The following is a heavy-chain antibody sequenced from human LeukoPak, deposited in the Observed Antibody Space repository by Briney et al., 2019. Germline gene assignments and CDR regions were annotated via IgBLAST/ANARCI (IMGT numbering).Heavy chain of an antibody. V-gene: IGHV3-74*01. J-gene: IGHJ5*02. D-gene: IGHD2-15*01. Sequence: GGSLRLSCVAAGFSLSGYWMYWVRQAPGKGLMYISRNNGDGSTTNYADVVKGRFTMSRDNVKNTLYLQMNSLRVEDTAVYYCARDPRNVGLAPWGQGTLVTVSS. CDR1: GFSLSGYW. CDR2: NNGDGSTT. CDR3: ARDPRNVGLAP.